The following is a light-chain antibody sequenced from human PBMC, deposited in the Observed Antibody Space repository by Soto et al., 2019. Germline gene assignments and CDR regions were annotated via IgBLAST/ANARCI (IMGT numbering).Light chain of an antibody. CDR2: EDN. CDR1: SSNIENNY. Sequence: QSVLTQPPSVSAAPGQKVTISCYGSSSNIENNYVSWYRQLPGTAPTLLIYEDNKRPSGIPDRFSGSKSGTSATLGITGLETGDEADYYCATWDSSLSGGVFGTGTKVTVL. V-gene: IGLV1-51*02. CDR3: ATWDSSLSGGV. J-gene: IGLJ1*01.